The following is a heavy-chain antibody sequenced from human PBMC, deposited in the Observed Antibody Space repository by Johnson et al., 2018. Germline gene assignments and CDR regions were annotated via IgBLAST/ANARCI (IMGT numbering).Heavy chain of an antibody. CDR1: GFTFGDYA. Sequence: VQLVESGGGVVQPGRSLRLSCTASGFTFGDYAMSWFRQAPGKGLEWVGFIRSKAYGGTTEYAASVKGRFTISRDDSKNIAYLQMNSLKTEDTAVYYCTRPRSGSYPGCAFDIWGQGTMVTVSS. J-gene: IGHJ3*02. CDR2: IRSKAYGGTT. D-gene: IGHD1-26*01. V-gene: IGHV3-49*03. CDR3: TRPRSGSYPGCAFDI.